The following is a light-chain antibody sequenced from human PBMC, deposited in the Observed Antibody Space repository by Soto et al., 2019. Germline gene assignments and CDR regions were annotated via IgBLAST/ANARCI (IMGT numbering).Light chain of an antibody. Sequence: DVQMTQSTSSVSASVGDRVTITCRASQVISSWLAWYQQKPGKAPKLLIYKASTLKSGVPSRFSGSGSGTEFTLTISSLQSEDFAVYYCQQYNNWPPVTFGQGTKVDI. CDR1: QVISSW. CDR3: QQYNNWPPVT. J-gene: IGKJ1*01. CDR2: KAS. V-gene: IGKV1-12*01.